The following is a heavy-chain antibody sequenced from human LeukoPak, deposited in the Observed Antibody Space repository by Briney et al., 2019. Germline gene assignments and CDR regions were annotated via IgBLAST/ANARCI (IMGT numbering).Heavy chain of an antibody. CDR2: IYHSGST. V-gene: IGHV4-38-2*02. J-gene: IGHJ4*02. CDR3: ARGYYYDSSGYLSLY. CDR1: GYSISSGYY. D-gene: IGHD3-22*01. Sequence: SETLSLTCTVSGYSISSGYYWGWIRQPPGKGLEWIGSIYHSGSTYYNPSLKSRVTISVDTSKNQFSLKLSSVTAADTAVYYCARGYYYDSSGYLSLYWGQGTLVTVSS.